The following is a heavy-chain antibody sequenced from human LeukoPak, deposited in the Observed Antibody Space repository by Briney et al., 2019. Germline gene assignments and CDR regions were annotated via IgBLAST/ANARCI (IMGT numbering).Heavy chain of an antibody. CDR1: GFTFSSYS. CDR2: ISSSSSYI. J-gene: IGHJ4*02. D-gene: IGHD5-18*01. V-gene: IGHV3-21*01. Sequence: AGGSLRLSCAASGFTFSSYSMHWVRQAPGKGLEWVSSISSSSSYIYYADSMKGRFTISRDNAKNSLYLQMNSLRAEDTAVYFCAREGLYNYGYVYGYWGQGTLVTVSS. CDR3: AREGLYNYGYVYGY.